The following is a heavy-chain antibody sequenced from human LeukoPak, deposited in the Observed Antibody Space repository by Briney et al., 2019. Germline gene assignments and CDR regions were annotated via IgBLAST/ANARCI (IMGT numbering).Heavy chain of an antibody. D-gene: IGHD6-13*01. V-gene: IGHV1-2*06. Sequence: ASVKVSCKASGYTFTDYYIHWVRQAPRQGLEWMGRINCITGDTRSAQKFQGRVTMTRDTSISTAYMQLSSLRSDDTAVYYCAREIAATGAAVDYWGQGILVTVST. CDR3: AREIAATGAAVDY. CDR2: INCITGDT. J-gene: IGHJ4*02. CDR1: GYTFTDYY.